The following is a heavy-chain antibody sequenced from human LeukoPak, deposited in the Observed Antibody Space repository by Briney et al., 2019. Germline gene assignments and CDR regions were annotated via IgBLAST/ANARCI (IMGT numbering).Heavy chain of an antibody. Sequence: QAGGSLRLSCTASGFTFSSYGMHWVRQAPGKGLEWVSFIRFDGSEKYYADSVRGRFTISRDNSKNTLSLQMNSLRAEDTALYYCAKDVYDCSGGSCPQYYYVMDVWGQGTTVTVSS. V-gene: IGHV3-30*02. CDR1: GFTFSSYG. CDR3: AKDVYDCSGGSCPQYYYVMDV. J-gene: IGHJ6*02. CDR2: IRFDGSEK. D-gene: IGHD2-15*01.